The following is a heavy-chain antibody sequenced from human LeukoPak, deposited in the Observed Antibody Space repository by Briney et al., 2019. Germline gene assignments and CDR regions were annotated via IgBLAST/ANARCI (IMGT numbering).Heavy chain of an antibody. Sequence: ASVKVSCKASAYTFTSYGLSWVRQAPGQGLEWMGWISAYNGNTNYAQKLQGRVTMTTDTSTSTAYMELRSLRSDDTAVYYCARAPMVRGTHAFDIWGQGTMVTVSS. CDR2: ISAYNGNT. D-gene: IGHD3-10*01. CDR1: AYTFTSYG. CDR3: ARAPMVRGTHAFDI. V-gene: IGHV1-18*01. J-gene: IGHJ3*02.